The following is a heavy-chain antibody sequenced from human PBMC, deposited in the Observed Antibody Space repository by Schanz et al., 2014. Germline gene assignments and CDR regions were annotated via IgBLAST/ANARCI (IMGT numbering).Heavy chain of an antibody. J-gene: IGHJ4*02. CDR2: ISGYDDDT. V-gene: IGHV1-18*04. Sequence: QVQSMQSGSEVKKPGASVKVACRTSGYTLSSYGISWVRQAPGQGLEWMGWISGYDDDTKYAPKFQGRVTMNKDTXTNTDYMEVRRLRYDDTAVYYCARDLGGGNAFDYWGQGTLVTVSS. CDR1: GYTLSSYG. D-gene: IGHD2-15*01. CDR3: ARDLGGGNAFDY.